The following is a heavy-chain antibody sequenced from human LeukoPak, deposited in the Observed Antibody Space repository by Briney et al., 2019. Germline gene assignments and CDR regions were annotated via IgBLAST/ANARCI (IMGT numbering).Heavy chain of an antibody. CDR3: ARDRGSSWVYYYYMDV. CDR1: GFTFSSFS. J-gene: IGHJ6*03. Sequence: GGSLRLSCAASGFTFSSFSMHWVRQAPGKGLEWVAVMSYDGSNKNYADSVKGRFTISRDNSKNTLYLLMNSLRAEDTAVYYCARDRGSSWVYYYYMDVWGKGTPVTVSS. V-gene: IGHV3-30-3*01. CDR2: MSYDGSNK. D-gene: IGHD6-13*01.